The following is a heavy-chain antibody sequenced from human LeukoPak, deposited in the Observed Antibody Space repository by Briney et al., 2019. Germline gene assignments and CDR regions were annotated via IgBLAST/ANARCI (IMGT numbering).Heavy chain of an antibody. D-gene: IGHD4-23*01. V-gene: IGHV1-18*01. Sequence: ASVKVSCKTSGDTFSSYGISWVRQAPGQGLEWMGWISAYNGYTNYAQKFQFRVTMTTDTSTSTAYMELRSLTSDDTAVYYCARDKAVTTEVTQYFQHWGQGTLVTVSS. CDR2: ISAYNGYT. J-gene: IGHJ1*01. CDR3: ARDKAVTTEVTQYFQH. CDR1: GDTFSSYG.